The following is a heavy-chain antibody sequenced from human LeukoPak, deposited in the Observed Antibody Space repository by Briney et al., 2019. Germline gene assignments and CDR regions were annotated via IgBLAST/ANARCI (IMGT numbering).Heavy chain of an antibody. CDR2: INPSGGST. V-gene: IGHV1-46*01. CDR1: GYTFTSYY. CDR3: ARGKTVDTAMVN. D-gene: IGHD5-18*01. Sequence: GASVTVSFKASGYTFTSYYMHWVRQAPGQGLEWMGIINPSGGSTSYAQKFQGRVTMTRDTSTSTVYMERSSLRSEDTAVYYCARGKTVDTAMVNWGQGTLVTVSS. J-gene: IGHJ4*02.